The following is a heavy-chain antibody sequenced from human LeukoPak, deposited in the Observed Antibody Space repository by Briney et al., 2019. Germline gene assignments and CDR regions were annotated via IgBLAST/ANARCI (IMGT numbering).Heavy chain of an antibody. Sequence: SETLSLTCTVSGGSISSYYWSWIRQPPGKGLEWIGYIYYSGSTNYNPSLKSRVTISVDTSKNQFSLKLSSVTAADTAVYYCARDRPPTGGYYYGMDVWGQGTMVTVSS. CDR1: GGSISSYY. V-gene: IGHV4-59*01. J-gene: IGHJ6*02. CDR2: IYYSGST. D-gene: IGHD7-27*01. CDR3: ARDRPPTGGYYYGMDV.